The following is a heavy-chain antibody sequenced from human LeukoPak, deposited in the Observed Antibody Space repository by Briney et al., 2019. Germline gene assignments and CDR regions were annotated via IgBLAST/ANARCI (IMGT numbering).Heavy chain of an antibody. CDR2: ISSSGSTI. D-gene: IGHD4-17*01. V-gene: IGHV3-11*01. CDR3: ARRLGDYYNWFDP. J-gene: IGHJ5*02. Sequence: GGSLRLSCAASGFTFSDYYMSWIRQAPGKGLEWVSYISSSGSTIYYADSVKGRFTISRDNAKNSLYPQMNSLRAEDTAVYYCARRLGDYYNWFDPWGQGTLVTVSS. CDR1: GFTFSDYY.